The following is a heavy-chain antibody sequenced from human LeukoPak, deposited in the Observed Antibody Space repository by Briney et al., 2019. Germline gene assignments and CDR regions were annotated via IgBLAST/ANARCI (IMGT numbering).Heavy chain of an antibody. J-gene: IGHJ4*02. CDR2: IYAGGST. CDR1: GFTVRSNY. CDR3: ARDRPFDN. Sequence: GGSLRLSCAASGFTVRSNYMSWVRQAPGKGLKWVSAIYAGGSTYYADSVKGRFTISRDNSKNTLYLQMNSLRAEDTAVYYCARDRPFDNWGQGTLVTVSS. V-gene: IGHV3-53*01.